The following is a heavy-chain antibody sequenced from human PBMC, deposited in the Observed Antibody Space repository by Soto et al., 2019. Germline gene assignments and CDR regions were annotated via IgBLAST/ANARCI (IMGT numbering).Heavy chain of an antibody. J-gene: IGHJ6*02. Sequence: SETLSLTCAVSGYSMTSGYYWGWFRQPPGKGLEWLGSGYHGGSLYYNPSLKGRVTSSLDTSKNHFSLDLTSVTAADTAVYYCVRTFDYYGMDVWGQGTTVTVSS. CDR3: VRTFDYYGMDV. CDR2: GYHGGSL. D-gene: IGHD3-3*01. CDR1: GYSMTSGYY. V-gene: IGHV4-38-2*01.